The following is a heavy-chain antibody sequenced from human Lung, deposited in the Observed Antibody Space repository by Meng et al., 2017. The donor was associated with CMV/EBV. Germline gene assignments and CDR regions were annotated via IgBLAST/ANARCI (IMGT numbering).Heavy chain of an antibody. Sequence: SXXVSCKASGYTFTAHYFHWVRQAPGQGLEWMGWIHPHRGDTNYAQQFQGRVTLTRDTSINTGYMELTRLTSDDTAVYYCARDNNRGPDYWGQGPLVTVSS. J-gene: IGHJ4*02. D-gene: IGHD7-27*01. CDR1: GYTFTAHY. CDR3: ARDNNRGPDY. V-gene: IGHV1-2*02. CDR2: IHPHRGDT.